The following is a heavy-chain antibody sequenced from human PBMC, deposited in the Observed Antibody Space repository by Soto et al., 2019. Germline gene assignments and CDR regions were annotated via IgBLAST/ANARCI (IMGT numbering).Heavy chain of an antibody. J-gene: IGHJ6*02. CDR1: GYTFTSDG. CDR3: AREGDYDILTGYYIIHYYYGMDV. Sequence: ASVKVSCKASGYTFTSDGISWVRQAPGQGLEWKGWISAYNGNTNYAQKLQGRVTMTTDTSTSTAYMELRSLRSDDTAVYYCAREGDYDILTGYYIIHYYYGMDVWGQGTTVTV. D-gene: IGHD3-9*01. CDR2: ISAYNGNT. V-gene: IGHV1-18*01.